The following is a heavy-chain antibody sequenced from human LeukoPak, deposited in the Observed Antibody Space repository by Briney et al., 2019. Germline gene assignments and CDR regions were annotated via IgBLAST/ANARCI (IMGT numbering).Heavy chain of an antibody. V-gene: IGHV3-74*01. CDR2: INVDGTGT. CDR3: SPIFYAPDY. J-gene: IGHJ4*01. Sequence: PGGSLRLTCAASGFAFSSSWMHWVRQAPGRGLVLVSLINVDGTGTTYANPSKGRLAISRDNAKNTLYLQMNSLRVEDTAVYYCSPIFYAPDYWGQGTQVTVSS. CDR1: GFAFSSSW. D-gene: IGHD5/OR15-5a*01.